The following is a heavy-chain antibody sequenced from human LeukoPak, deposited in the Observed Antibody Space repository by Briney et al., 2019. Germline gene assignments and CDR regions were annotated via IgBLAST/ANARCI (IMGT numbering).Heavy chain of an antibody. CDR2: ISSSSSYI. Sequence: PGRSLRLSCAASGFTFSSYSMNWVRQAPGKGLEWVSSISSSSSYIYYADSVKGRFAISRDNAKNSLYLQMNSLRAEDTAVYYCARGGYYDSSGYYYFRWGQGTLVTVSS. D-gene: IGHD3-22*01. V-gene: IGHV3-21*01. CDR1: GFTFSSYS. CDR3: ARGGYYDSSGYYYFR. J-gene: IGHJ4*02.